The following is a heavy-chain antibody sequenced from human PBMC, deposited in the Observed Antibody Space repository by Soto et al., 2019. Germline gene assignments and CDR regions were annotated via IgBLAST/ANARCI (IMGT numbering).Heavy chain of an antibody. D-gene: IGHD4-17*01. CDR2: INHSGST. V-gene: IGHV4-31*03. CDR1: GGSISSGGYY. CDR3: ARVGTTGYNWFDP. J-gene: IGHJ5*02. Sequence: SETLSLTCTVSGGSISSGGYYWSWIRQPPGKGLEWIGYINHSGSTYYNPSLKSRVTISVDTSKNQFSLKLSSVTAADTAVYYCARVGTTGYNWFDPWGQGTLVTVSS.